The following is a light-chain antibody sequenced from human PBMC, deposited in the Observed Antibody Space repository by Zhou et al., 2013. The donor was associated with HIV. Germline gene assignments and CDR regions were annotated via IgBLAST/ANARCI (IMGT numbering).Light chain of an antibody. CDR2: TVS. CDR1: QSLVYGDGNTY. V-gene: IGKV2-30*01. CDR3: MQSLQTPFT. J-gene: IGKJ3*01. Sequence: DDVLTQSPLSLAATLGQPATISCRSSQSLVYGDGNTYLNWFHQRPGQAPRRLMYTVSNRDSGVPDRFSGSGSGTEFTLKISRWRLRDVGVYYCMQSLQTPFTFGPWDQVDIK.